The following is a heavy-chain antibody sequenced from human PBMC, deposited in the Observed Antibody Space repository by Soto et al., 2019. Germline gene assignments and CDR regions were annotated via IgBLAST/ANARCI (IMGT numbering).Heavy chain of an antibody. D-gene: IGHD2-8*01. Sequence: QVQLQESGPGLVKPSVTLSLTCTVSGGSISGGVHSWSWIRQPPGKGLEWIGQIFDSGSTYYNPSLKTRLTISVETSKNQFSLRLSSVTAADTAVYYCAREIMPLPNDWYFDLWGRGTLVTVSS. CDR3: AREIMPLPNDWYFDL. J-gene: IGHJ2*01. CDR2: IFDSGST. CDR1: GGSISGGVHS. V-gene: IGHV4-30-4*01.